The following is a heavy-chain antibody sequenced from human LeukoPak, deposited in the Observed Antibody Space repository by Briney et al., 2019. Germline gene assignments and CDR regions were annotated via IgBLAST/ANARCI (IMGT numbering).Heavy chain of an antibody. J-gene: IGHJ3*02. CDR2: IYYSGST. Sequence: SETLSLTCTVSGGSISSYYWSWIRLPPGKGLEWIGYIYYSGSTNYNPSLKSRVTISVDTSKNQFSLKLSSVTAADTAVYYCASLREGPHDAFDIWGQGTMVTVSS. CDR1: GGSISSYY. D-gene: IGHD1-26*01. V-gene: IGHV4-59*01. CDR3: ASLREGPHDAFDI.